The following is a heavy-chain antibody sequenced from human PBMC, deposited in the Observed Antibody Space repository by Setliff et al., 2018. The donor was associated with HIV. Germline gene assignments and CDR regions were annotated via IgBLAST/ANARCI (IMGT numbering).Heavy chain of an antibody. D-gene: IGHD3-22*01. CDR2: ISAYNGNT. CDR3: AREIGDYYDSSGYYPPTDYYYGMDV. Sequence: ASVKVSCKASGYTFTSYDISWVRQAPGQGLEWMGWISAYNGNTNYAQKLQGRVTMTTGTSTSTAYVELRSLRSDDTAVYYCAREIGDYYDSSGYYPPTDYYYGMDVWGQGTTVTVSS. V-gene: IGHV1-18*01. CDR1: GYTFTSYD. J-gene: IGHJ6*01.